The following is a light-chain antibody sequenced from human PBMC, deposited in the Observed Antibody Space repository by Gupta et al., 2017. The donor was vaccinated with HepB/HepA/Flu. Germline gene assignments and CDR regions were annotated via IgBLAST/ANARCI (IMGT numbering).Light chain of an antibody. V-gene: IGLV1-40*01. CDR1: SSNIGASYD. CDR3: QSYDRSLGGSV. CDR2: DSS. J-gene: IGLJ2*01. Sequence: QFVLTQPPSVSGAPGQEVTISCTGSSSNIGASYDVQCYQQLQGKAPKVLIYDSSNRPSGVPERFSGSKSGTSASLAITGLQAEDEADYYCQSYDRSLGGSVFGGGTKVTVL.